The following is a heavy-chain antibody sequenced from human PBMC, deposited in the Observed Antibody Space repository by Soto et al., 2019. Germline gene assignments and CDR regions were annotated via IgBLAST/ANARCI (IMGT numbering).Heavy chain of an antibody. D-gene: IGHD4-17*01. CDR1: GFTLSSYA. Sequence: PGGSLRLYCAASGFTLSSYAMHWVRQAPGKGLEWVAVISYDGTNKYYADSVKGRFTISRDNSKNTLYLQMNSLIPEDTAVYYCAKDMTTVMLHYFDYWGQGTLVTVSS. J-gene: IGHJ4*02. CDR3: AKDMTTVMLHYFDY. V-gene: IGHV3-30*18. CDR2: ISYDGTNK.